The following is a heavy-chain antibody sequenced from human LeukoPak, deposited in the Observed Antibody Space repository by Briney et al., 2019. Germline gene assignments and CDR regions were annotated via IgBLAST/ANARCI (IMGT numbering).Heavy chain of an antibody. J-gene: IGHJ6*02. V-gene: IGHV3-30*18. CDR1: GFTFSSYG. D-gene: IGHD1-26*01. Sequence: PGGSLRLSCAASGFTFSSYGMHWVRQAPGKGLEWVAVISYDGSNKYYADSVKGRFTISRDNSKNTLYLQMNSLRAEDTAVYYCANTLVGATKPRRAYYGMDVWGQGTTVTVSS. CDR3: ANTLVGATKPRRAYYGMDV. CDR2: ISYDGSNK.